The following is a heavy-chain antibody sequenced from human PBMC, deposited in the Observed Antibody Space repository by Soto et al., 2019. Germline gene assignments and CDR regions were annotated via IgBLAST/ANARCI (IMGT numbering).Heavy chain of an antibody. CDR3: PRGLILWFGELSRRGGYYYYMDV. CDR2: INDSGDI. D-gene: IGHD3-10*01. J-gene: IGHJ6*03. Sequence: QVQLQQWGAGLLKPSETLSLTCAVYGGSFSGYQWSWIRQTPGKGLEWIGGINDSGDINYNPSLKSRVTILVDSPKKQISLRLSSVTAADTAVYYCPRGLILWFGELSRRGGYYYYMDVWGKGTKVTVSS. CDR1: GGSFSGYQ. V-gene: IGHV4-34*01.